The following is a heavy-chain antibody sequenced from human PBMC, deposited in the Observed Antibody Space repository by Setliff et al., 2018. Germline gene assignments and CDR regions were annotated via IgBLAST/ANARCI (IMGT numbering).Heavy chain of an antibody. Sequence: PSETLSLTCTVSGGPISSSNYYWGWIRQPPGKGLEWIGSINYRGNTHDNPSLRSRVTMSVDTSKSHFSLRLSSLTAADTAVYYCARHWDFCGGNCPHNSIDYWGRGALVTVSS. CDR2: INYRGNT. CDR1: GGPISSSNYY. J-gene: IGHJ4*02. CDR3: ARHWDFCGGNCPHNSIDY. D-gene: IGHD2-21*02. V-gene: IGHV4-39*01.